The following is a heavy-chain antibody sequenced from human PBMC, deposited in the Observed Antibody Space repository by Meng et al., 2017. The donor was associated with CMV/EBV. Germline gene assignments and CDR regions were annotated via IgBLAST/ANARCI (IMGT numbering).Heavy chain of an antibody. D-gene: IGHD6-19*01. CDR1: GGSFSGYY. CDR3: ARQRSSGWLYYYYGMDV. Sequence: GSLRLSCAVYGGSFSGYYWSWIRQPPGKGLEWIGEINHSGSTNYNPSLKSRVTISVDTSKNQFSLKLSSVTAADTAVYYRARQRSSGWLYYYYGMDVWGQGTTVTVSS. CDR2: INHSGST. J-gene: IGHJ6*02. V-gene: IGHV4-34*01.